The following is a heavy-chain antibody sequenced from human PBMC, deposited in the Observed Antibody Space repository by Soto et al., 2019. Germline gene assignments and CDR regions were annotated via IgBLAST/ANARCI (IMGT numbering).Heavy chain of an antibody. V-gene: IGHV1-46*01. D-gene: IGHD3-22*01. Sequence: ASVKVSCKASGYTFTSYYMHWVRQAPGQGLEWMGIINPGGGSTSYAQKFQGRVTMTRDTSTSTVYMELSSLRSEDTAVYYCARDYYYDSSGYRGPGSAFDIWGQGTMVTVSS. J-gene: IGHJ3*02. CDR1: GYTFTSYY. CDR3: ARDYYYDSSGYRGPGSAFDI. CDR2: INPGGGST.